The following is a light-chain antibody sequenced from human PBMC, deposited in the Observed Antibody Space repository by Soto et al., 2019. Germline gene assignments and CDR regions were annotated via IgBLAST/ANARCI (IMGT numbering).Light chain of an antibody. Sequence: DIELAQSPPSLAASVGDRVTITCRAIQNINNYLIWYQQKPGKAPQLLIYGASILQSGVPSGFSGSAYGTDFTLTIGSLQPEDFATYSCQEIYIVPGTCRQGTKVEI. CDR3: QEIYIVPGT. J-gene: IGKJ1*01. CDR1: QNINNY. V-gene: IGKV1-39*01. CDR2: GAS.